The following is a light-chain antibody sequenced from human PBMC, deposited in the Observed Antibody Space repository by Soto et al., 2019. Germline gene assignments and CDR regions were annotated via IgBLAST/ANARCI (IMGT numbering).Light chain of an antibody. CDR2: GAS. Sequence: EIVLTQSPGTLSLSPGDRATLSCRASQSVDSSFLAWYQQKPGQPPRLLIYGASSRATGIPDRFSGSGSGTDFTLTISRLEPEDFAVFYCQQYGSSPTFGQGTKVEIK. CDR1: QSVDSSF. V-gene: IGKV3-20*01. CDR3: QQYGSSPT. J-gene: IGKJ1*01.